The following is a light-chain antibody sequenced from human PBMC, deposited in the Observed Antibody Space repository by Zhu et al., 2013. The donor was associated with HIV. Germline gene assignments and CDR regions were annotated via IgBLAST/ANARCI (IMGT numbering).Light chain of an antibody. Sequence: QSALTQPASVSGSPGQSITISCTGSTSDVGGYSYVSWYQHHPGQAPKLMIYEVNNRPSGISDRFSASKSGNTASLTISGLRTEDEADYYCCSYVTGEVSVVFGGGTKLTVL. J-gene: IGLJ2*01. CDR3: CSYVTGEVSVV. CDR2: EVN. CDR1: TSDVGGYSY. V-gene: IGLV2-14*01.